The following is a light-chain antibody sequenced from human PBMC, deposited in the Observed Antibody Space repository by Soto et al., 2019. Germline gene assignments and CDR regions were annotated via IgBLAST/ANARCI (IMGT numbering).Light chain of an antibody. CDR2: GAS. CDR1: QSVGSY. CDR3: QQYGSSRLT. Sequence: ETVLTQSPATLSLSPGERANLSCRASQSVGSYLAWYQQKPGQAPRLLIYGASSRATGIPDRFSGSGSGTDFTLTIIRLEPEDFAVYYCQQYGSSRLTFGGGTKVDIK. J-gene: IGKJ4*01. V-gene: IGKV3-20*01.